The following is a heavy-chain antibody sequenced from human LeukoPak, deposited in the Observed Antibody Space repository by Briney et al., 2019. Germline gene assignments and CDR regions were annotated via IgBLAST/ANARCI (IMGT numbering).Heavy chain of an antibody. Sequence: GGSLRLSCAASGFTFSSYSMNWVRQAPGKGLEWVSFISSSSNYIYYADSVKGRFTISRDKAKNSLYLQMSSLRAEDTAVYYCASEGVGYSSSWYAFHYWGQGTLVTVSS. CDR1: GFTFSSYS. J-gene: IGHJ4*02. V-gene: IGHV3-21*01. D-gene: IGHD6-13*01. CDR3: ASEGVGYSSSWYAFHY. CDR2: ISSSSNYI.